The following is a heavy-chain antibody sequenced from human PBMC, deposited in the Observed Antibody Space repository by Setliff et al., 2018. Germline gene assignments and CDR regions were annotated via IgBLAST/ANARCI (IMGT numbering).Heavy chain of an antibody. D-gene: IGHD3-10*01. V-gene: IGHV4-39*01. Sequence: SETLSLTCRVSGGSISSGNYYWGLIRQPPGKGLEWVATIYYSGSTHSNPFLKSRLIISVDAPDNQFSVKLSSVTAADTAVYYCARHKSNGSGSYPSLYMDVWGKGIMVTVSS. CDR1: GGSISSGNYY. CDR2: IYYSGST. CDR3: ARHKSNGSGSYPSLYMDV. J-gene: IGHJ6*03.